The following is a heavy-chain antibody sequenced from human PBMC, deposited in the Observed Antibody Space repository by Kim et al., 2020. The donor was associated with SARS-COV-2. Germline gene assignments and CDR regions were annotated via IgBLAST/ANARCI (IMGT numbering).Heavy chain of an antibody. CDR2: IYSGGST. D-gene: IGHD2-15*01. V-gene: IGHV3-53*04. CDR3: ARVGLGYCSGGTCMDV. Sequence: GGSLRLSCAASGFTVSSNYMSWVRQAPGKGLEWVSVIYSGGSTYYADSVKGRFTISRHNSKNTLYLQMNSLRAEDTAVYYCARVGLGYCSGGTCMDVWGQGTTVTVSS. CDR1: GFTVSSNY. J-gene: IGHJ6*02.